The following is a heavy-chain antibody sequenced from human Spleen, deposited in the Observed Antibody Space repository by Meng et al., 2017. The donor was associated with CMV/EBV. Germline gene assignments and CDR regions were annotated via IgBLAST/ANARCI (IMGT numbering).Heavy chain of an antibody. D-gene: IGHD3-3*01. Sequence: ASVKVSCKASGYTFTSYDINWVRQATGQGLEWMGWMNPNSGNTGYAQKFQGRVTMTRNTSISTAYMELSSLRSDDTAVYYCARDGFLEWLPLDYWGQGTLVTVSS. J-gene: IGHJ4*02. CDR1: GYTFTSYD. V-gene: IGHV1-8*01. CDR3: ARDGFLEWLPLDY. CDR2: MNPNSGNT.